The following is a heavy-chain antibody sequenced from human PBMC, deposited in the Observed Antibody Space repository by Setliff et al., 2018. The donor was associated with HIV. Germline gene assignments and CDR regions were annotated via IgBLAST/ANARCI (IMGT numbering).Heavy chain of an antibody. V-gene: IGHV3-30*02. CDR3: AKDRLLDGSSWYYLDY. CDR1: GFTFSDYY. J-gene: IGHJ4*02. D-gene: IGHD6-13*01. Sequence: GSLRLSCAASGFTFSDYYMTWIRQAPGKGLEWVAFINYDESSEYYADSVKGRVSISRDNSKNTLYLQMNSLRPEDTALYYCAKDRLLDGSSWYYLDYWGQGTLVTVSS. CDR2: INYDESSE.